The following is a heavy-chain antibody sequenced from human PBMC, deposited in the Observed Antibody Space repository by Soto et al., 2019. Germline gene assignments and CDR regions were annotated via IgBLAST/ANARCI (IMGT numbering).Heavy chain of an antibody. V-gene: IGHV4-39*01. D-gene: IGHD6-19*01. CDR3: ASISSGWYFDY. CDR2: IYYSGST. CDR1: GGSISSSSYY. Sequence: SETLSLTCTVSGGSISSSSYYWGWIRQPPGKGLEWIGSIYYSGSTYYNPSLKSRVTISVDTSKNQFSLKLRSVTAADTAVYYCASISSGWYFDYWGQGTLVTVSS. J-gene: IGHJ4*02.